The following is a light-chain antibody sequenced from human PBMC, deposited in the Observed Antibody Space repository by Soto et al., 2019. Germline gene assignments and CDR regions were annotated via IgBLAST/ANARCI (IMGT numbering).Light chain of an antibody. CDR1: SSNIGSNT. J-gene: IGLJ2*01. CDR3: QSYDSSLSGSV. Sequence: QSVLTQPPSASVTPGQRVTISCSGSSSNIGSNTVNWYQQLPGTAPKLLIYGNSNRPSGVPERFSGSKSGTSASLAITGLQAEDEADYYCQSYDSSLSGSVLGGGTKVTVL. CDR2: GNS. V-gene: IGLV1-40*01.